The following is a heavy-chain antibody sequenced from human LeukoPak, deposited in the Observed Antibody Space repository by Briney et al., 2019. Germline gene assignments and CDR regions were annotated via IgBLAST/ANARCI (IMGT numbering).Heavy chain of an antibody. Sequence: ASVKVSCKASGYTLTSYGISWVRQAPGQGLEWMGWISAYNGNTNYAQKLQGRVTMTTDTSTSTAYMELRSLRSDDMAVYYCSFSGSGSYAFDIWGQGTMVTVSS. CDR2: ISAYNGNT. V-gene: IGHV1-18*03. CDR1: GYTLTSYG. CDR3: SFSGSGSYAFDI. J-gene: IGHJ3*02. D-gene: IGHD3-10*01.